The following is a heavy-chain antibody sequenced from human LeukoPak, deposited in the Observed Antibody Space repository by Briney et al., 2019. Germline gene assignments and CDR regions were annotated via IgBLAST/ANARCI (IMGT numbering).Heavy chain of an antibody. Sequence: SETLSLTCTVSGGSFSTYYWSWIRQPAGKGLEWTGHIYTSGTTNYNPSLKSRVTMSIDTSKNQFSLKLSSVTAADTAIYYCARDAKYYYGSRTYFFFEYWGQGTLLTVSS. D-gene: IGHD3-10*01. CDR2: IYTSGTT. V-gene: IGHV4-4*07. CDR1: GGSFSTYY. CDR3: ARDAKYYYGSRTYFFFEY. J-gene: IGHJ4*02.